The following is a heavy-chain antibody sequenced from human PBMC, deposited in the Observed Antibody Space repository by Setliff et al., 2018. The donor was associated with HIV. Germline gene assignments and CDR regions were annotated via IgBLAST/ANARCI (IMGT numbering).Heavy chain of an antibody. CDR1: GYMFIAYG. Sequence: ASVKVSCKTSGYMFIAYGTSWVRRAPGQGLEWMGWIGPYNGRTEYAQGFQGGVSLTIDTSASTAYMELRSLRSDDTAVYYCARDDGGYNYAEVFDVWGQGTMVTVSS. J-gene: IGHJ3*01. D-gene: IGHD3-16*01. CDR2: IGPYNGRT. CDR3: ARDDGGYNYAEVFDV. V-gene: IGHV1-18*01.